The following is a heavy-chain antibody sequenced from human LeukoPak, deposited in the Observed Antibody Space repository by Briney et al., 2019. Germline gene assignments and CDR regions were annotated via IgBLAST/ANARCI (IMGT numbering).Heavy chain of an antibody. CDR1: GFTFSDYY. CDR3: ARVDYGDYAGEDY. J-gene: IGHJ4*02. D-gene: IGHD4-17*01. CDR2: ISESGGRI. V-gene: IGHV3-11*04. Sequence: GGSLRLSCAASGFTFSDYYMGWIRQAPGKGLEWLSSISESGGRIFYRDSVKGRFTSSRDNAKKSVFLQMNSLRAEDTAVYYCARVDYGDYAGEDYWGQGTLVTVSS.